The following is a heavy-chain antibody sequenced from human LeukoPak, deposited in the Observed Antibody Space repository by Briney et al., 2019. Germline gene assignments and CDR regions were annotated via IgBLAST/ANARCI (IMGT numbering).Heavy chain of an antibody. CDR1: GYTFTGYY. D-gene: IGHD2/OR15-2a*01. V-gene: IGHV1-2*02. Sequence: ASVKVSCKASGYTFTGYYMHWVRQAPGQGLEWMGWINPNSGGTNYAQKFQGRVTMTTDTSISTAYMELSRLRSDDTAVYYCGRVESTTMFDFWGQGTLVTVSS. CDR2: INPNSGGT. CDR3: GRVESTTMFDF. J-gene: IGHJ4*02.